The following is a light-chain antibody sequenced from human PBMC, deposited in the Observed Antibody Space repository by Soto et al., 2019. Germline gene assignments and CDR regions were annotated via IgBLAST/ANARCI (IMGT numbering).Light chain of an antibody. J-gene: IGKJ4*01. CDR1: QSISSY. V-gene: IGKV1-39*01. CDR3: QQSYSNPLS. CDR2: AAS. Sequence: IRITQSPSSLSASTGDRVTVTCRASQSISSYLNWYQQKPGKAPKVLIYAASSLQSGAPSRFSGSGSGTDFTLTISDLQPEDFATYYCQQSYSNPLSFGGGTKVDIK.